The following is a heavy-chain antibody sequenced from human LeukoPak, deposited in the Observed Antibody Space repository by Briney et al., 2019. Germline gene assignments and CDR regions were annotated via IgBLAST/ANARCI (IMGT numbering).Heavy chain of an antibody. J-gene: IGHJ4*02. CDR1: GFTFSSYA. CDR2: ISYDGSNK. V-gene: IGHV3-30-3*01. Sequence: GRSLRLFCAASGFTFSSYAMHWVRQAPGKGLEWVAVISYDGSNKYYADSVKGRFTISRDNPKNTLYLQMNSLRAEDTAVYYCAKDKEGIAAAGYFDYWGQGTLVTVSS. CDR3: AKDKEGIAAAGYFDY. D-gene: IGHD6-13*01.